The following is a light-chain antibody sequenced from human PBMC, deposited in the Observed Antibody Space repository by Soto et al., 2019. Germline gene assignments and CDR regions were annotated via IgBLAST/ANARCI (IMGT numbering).Light chain of an antibody. Sequence: QSVLTQPPSASGTPGQRVTLSCSGSSSNIGRNTVNWYQQLPGTAPKLLIYDNNHRPSGVPDRFSGSKSGTSASLAISGLQSDDEVDYYCAAWDDSLKGWVFGGGTKVTVL. CDR3: AAWDDSLKGWV. V-gene: IGLV1-44*01. CDR2: DNN. J-gene: IGLJ3*02. CDR1: SSNIGRNT.